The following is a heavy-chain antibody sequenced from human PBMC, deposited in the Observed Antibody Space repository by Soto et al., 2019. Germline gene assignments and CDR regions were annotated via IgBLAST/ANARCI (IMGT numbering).Heavy chain of an antibody. V-gene: IGHV2-26*01. CDR1: GFSLSNARMG. J-gene: IGHJ6*02. Sequence: QVTLKESGPVLVKPTETLTLTCTVSGFSLSNARMGVSWIRQPPGKALEWLAHIFSNDEKSYSTSLKSRLTISKDTSKSQVVLTMTNMDPVDTATYYCALGFEDIVVVPAATGIVYYYYGMDVWGQGTTVTVSS. D-gene: IGHD2-2*01. CDR2: IFSNDEK. CDR3: ALGFEDIVVVPAATGIVYYYYGMDV.